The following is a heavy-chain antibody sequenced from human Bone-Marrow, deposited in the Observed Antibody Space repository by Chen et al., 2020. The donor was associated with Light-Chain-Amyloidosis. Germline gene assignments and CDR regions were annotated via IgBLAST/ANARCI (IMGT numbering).Heavy chain of an antibody. V-gene: IGHV4-61*01. CDR1: GVSTITSREYY. D-gene: IGHD1-1*01. CDR2: VYYSGST. J-gene: IGHJ4*02. Sequence: QLQESGPGLLEPSKTLSLTCTVSGVSTITSREYYWRWIRQTPGKGLEWIGYVYYSGSTNYDPALKRRVTISVDTSKNQLSLKLNAVTAAGTAVYYCAGDRRCGNVGYWGQGTLGTVSS. CDR3: AGDRRCGNVGY.